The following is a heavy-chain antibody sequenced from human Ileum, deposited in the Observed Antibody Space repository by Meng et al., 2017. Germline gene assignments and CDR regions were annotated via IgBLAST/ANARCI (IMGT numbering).Heavy chain of an antibody. D-gene: IGHD1-7*01. V-gene: IGHV4-4*02. CDR2: IYHSGST. Sequence: GPGLLERSGTLSPPFAGSGRSISSSNWWSWVLQPPAMGLEWMWEIYHSGSTYYNPALKSRVTISVYKAKNQFPLKLSSVTASDTSVYYCARLRYNLNYSADFWGQGTLVTVSS. CDR1: GRSISSSNW. CDR3: ARLRYNLNYSADF. J-gene: IGHJ4*02.